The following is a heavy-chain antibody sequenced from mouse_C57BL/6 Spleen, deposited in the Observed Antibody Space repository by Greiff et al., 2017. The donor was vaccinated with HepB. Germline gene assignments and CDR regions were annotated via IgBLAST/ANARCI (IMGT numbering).Heavy chain of an antibody. J-gene: IGHJ3*01. CDR1: GFSLTSYG. D-gene: IGHD1-1*01. V-gene: IGHV2-6*01. Sequence: VKLMESGPGLVAPSQSLSITCTVSGFSLTSYGVDWVRQSPGKGLEWLGVIWGVGSTNYNSALKSRLSISKDNSKSQVFLKMNSLQTDDTAMYYCASGGDLLLRFPFAYWGQGTLVTVSA. CDR2: IWGVGST. CDR3: ASGGDLLLRFPFAY.